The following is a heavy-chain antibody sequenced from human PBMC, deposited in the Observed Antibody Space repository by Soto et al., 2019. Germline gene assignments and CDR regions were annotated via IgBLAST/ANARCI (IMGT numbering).Heavy chain of an antibody. CDR3: ARDSRSYCSSTSCYDYYGMDV. Sequence: QVQLQESGPGLVKPSQTLSLTCTVSGGSISSGGYYWSWIRQHPGKGLEWIGYIYYSGSTYYNPSLNSRVTISVDTSKNQFSLKLSSVTAADTAVYYCARDSRSYCSSTSCYDYYGMDVWGQGTTVTVSS. J-gene: IGHJ6*02. CDR1: GGSISSGGYY. D-gene: IGHD2-2*01. V-gene: IGHV4-31*03. CDR2: IYYSGST.